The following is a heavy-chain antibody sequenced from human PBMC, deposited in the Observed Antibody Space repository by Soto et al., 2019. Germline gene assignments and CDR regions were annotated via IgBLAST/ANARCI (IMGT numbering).Heavy chain of an antibody. CDR2: ISSSTSYV. V-gene: IGHV3-21*06. CDR3: ARDPSEGRVGNWFES. Sequence: GGSLRLSCAASGFTFSRYGMNWLRQAPGKGLEWVASISSSTSYVYYADSVKGRFTTSRDNAKSILNLEMYALRTEDTAVYYCARDPSEGRVGNWFESWGQGTLVTVSS. J-gene: IGHJ5*01. CDR1: GFTFSRYG. D-gene: IGHD2-2*01.